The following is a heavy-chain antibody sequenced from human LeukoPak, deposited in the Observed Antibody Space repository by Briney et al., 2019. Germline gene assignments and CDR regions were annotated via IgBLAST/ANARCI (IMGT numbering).Heavy chain of an antibody. CDR1: GFTVNSDG. CDR3: ARDRRGTWSIDF. Sequence: FLRLSCAVSGFTVNSDGVHWVRQAPGKGLEWVTFTSNDGSRTYYADSVKGRFTFSRDNSENMFYLQMNSLRADDTAVYYCARDRRGTWSIDFWGQGVLVTVSS. CDR2: TSNDGSRT. D-gene: IGHD1-1*01. J-gene: IGHJ4*02. V-gene: IGHV3-30*03.